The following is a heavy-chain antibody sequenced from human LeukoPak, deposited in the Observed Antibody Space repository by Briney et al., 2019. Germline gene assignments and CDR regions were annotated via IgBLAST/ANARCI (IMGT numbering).Heavy chain of an antibody. D-gene: IGHD2-8*01. CDR2: ISAYNGNT. Sequence: GASVKVSCKASGYTFTSYGISWVRQAPGQGLEWMGWISAYNGNTNYAQKLQGRVTITTDTSTSTAYMELRSLRSDDTAVYYCARHPRGCTNGVCFFDYWGQGTLVTVSS. CDR1: GYTFTSYG. V-gene: IGHV1-18*01. J-gene: IGHJ4*02. CDR3: ARHPRGCTNGVCFFDY.